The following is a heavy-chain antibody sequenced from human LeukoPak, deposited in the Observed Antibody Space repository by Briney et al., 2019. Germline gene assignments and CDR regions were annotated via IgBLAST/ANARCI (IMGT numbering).Heavy chain of an antibody. V-gene: IGHV3-53*01. J-gene: IGHJ3*02. CDR2: MYRSDAT. CDR3: ATNPGAFDI. Sequence: PGGSLRLSCAAAGLTVSSNYMSWARQAPGKGLEWVSVMYRSDATYYADSVKGRFTMSRDISKNTVYLQMDSLRSEDTAVYYCATNPGAFDIWGQGTMVTVSS. CDR1: GLTVSSNY.